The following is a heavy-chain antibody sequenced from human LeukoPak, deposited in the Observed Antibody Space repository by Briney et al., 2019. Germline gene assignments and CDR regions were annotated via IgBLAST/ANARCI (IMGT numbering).Heavy chain of an antibody. CDR3: ARQLGLPRET. CDR1: GGSISSYY. V-gene: IGHV4-59*08. Sequence: SETLSLTCTVSGGSISSYYWSWIRQPPGKGLEWIGYIYYSGSTNYNPTLKSRVTISVDTSKNQFSLKLSSVTAADTAVYYCARQLGLPRETWGQGTLVTVSS. CDR2: IYYSGST. J-gene: IGHJ5*02. D-gene: IGHD2-15*01.